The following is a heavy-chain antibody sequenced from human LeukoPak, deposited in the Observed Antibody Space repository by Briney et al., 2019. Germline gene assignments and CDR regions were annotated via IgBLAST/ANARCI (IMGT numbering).Heavy chain of an antibody. Sequence: GGSLRLSCEASGFTFTTYWIHWVRQGPGKGLVWVSRIKYDGSTSNYADSVKGRFTISRDNAKNTVYLQMDSLRAEDTAVYYCARDRADGYNYGDYFDNWGQGTLVTVSS. CDR3: ARDRADGYNYGDYFDN. CDR1: GFTFTTYW. J-gene: IGHJ4*02. D-gene: IGHD5-18*01. V-gene: IGHV3-74*01. CDR2: IKYDGSTS.